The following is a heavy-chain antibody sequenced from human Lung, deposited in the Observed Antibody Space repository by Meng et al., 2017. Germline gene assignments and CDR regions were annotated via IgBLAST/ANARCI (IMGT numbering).Heavy chain of an antibody. D-gene: IGHD4-11*01. Sequence: LHQCGAGLLKPSETLSLTCVVSGGSFSDYYWSWIRQPPGKGLEWIGEINHSGSTNYNPSLESRATISVDTSQNNLSLKLSSVTAADSAVYYCARGPTTMAHDFDYWGQGTLVTVFS. V-gene: IGHV4-34*01. CDR1: GGSFSDYY. CDR3: ARGPTTMAHDFDY. CDR2: INHSGST. J-gene: IGHJ4*02.